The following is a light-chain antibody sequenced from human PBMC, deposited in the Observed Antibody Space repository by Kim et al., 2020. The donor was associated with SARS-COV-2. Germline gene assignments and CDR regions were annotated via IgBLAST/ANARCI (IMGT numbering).Light chain of an antibody. CDR3: QVWDSSSEV. V-gene: IGLV3-21*04. Sequence: SYELTQPPSVSVAPGKTARITCGGNNIGSKSVHWYQQKPGQAPVLVIYYDSDRPSGIPERFSGSNSGNTATLTISRVEAGDEADYYCQVWDSSSEVFGGGTQLT. J-gene: IGLJ3*02. CDR1: NIGSKS. CDR2: YDS.